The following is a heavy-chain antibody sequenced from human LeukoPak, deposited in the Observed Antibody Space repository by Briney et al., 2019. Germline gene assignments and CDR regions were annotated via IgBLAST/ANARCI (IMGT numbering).Heavy chain of an antibody. CDR2: INHSGSS. D-gene: IGHD2-2*01. V-gene: IGHV4-34*01. CDR3: ARASIVVVPAAPNWLDP. J-gene: IGHJ5*02. CDR1: GGSFSGYY. Sequence: SETLSLTCAVYGGSFSGYYWSWIRQPPGKGLEWIGEINHSGSSNYNPSLKKRVTISVDTSKNQFSLKLRSVTAADTAVYYCARASIVVVPAAPNWLDPWGQGTLVTVSS.